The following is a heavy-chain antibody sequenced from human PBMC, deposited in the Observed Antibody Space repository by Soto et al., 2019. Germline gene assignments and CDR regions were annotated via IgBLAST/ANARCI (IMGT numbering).Heavy chain of an antibody. V-gene: IGHV1-18*01. CDR2: ISAYNGNT. J-gene: IGHJ4*02. D-gene: IGHD1-1*01. CDR3: ARDESGGELSFALFVY. Sequence: ASVKVSCKASGYTFTSYGISWVRQAPGQGLEWMGWISAYNGNTNYAQKLQGRVTMTTDTSTSTAYMELRSLRSDDTAVYYWARDESGGELSFALFVYWGQGTLVTVSS. CDR1: GYTFTSYG.